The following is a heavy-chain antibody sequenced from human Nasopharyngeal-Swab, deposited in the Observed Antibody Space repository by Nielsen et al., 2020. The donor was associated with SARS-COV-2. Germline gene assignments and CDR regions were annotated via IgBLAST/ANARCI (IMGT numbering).Heavy chain of an antibody. CDR1: GFTYKYG. Sequence: LSLTCVASGFTYKYGMNWVRQAPGKGLEWVSVIWYDGSKKFYAESVKGRFSISRDESKNTVYLQMSSLRVEDTAVYYCVSAGSIEYWGPGTLVTVSS. V-gene: IGHV3-33*01. J-gene: IGHJ4*02. CDR3: VSAGSIEY. D-gene: IGHD3-10*01. CDR2: IWYDGSKK.